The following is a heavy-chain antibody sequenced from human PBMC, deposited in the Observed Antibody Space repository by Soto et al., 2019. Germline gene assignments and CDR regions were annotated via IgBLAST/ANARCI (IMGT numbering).Heavy chain of an antibody. D-gene: IGHD3-9*01. CDR1: GGSISSGGYY. J-gene: IGHJ6*02. V-gene: IGHV4-30-4*01. CDR2: IYYSGST. Sequence: SETLSLTCTVSGGSISSGGYYWSWIRQPPGKGLEWIGYIYYSGSTYYNPSLKSRVTISVDTSKNQFSLKLSSVTAAVTAVYYCARGGGYFDWLLPYEYYGMDVWGQGTTVTVSS. CDR3: ARGGGYFDWLLPYEYYGMDV.